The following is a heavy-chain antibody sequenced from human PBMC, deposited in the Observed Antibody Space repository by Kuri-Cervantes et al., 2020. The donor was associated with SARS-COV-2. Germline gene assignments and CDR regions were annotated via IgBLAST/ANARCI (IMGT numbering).Heavy chain of an antibody. CDR2: IYYSGST. V-gene: IGHV4-39*01. D-gene: IGHD3-3*01. CDR1: GGSISSSGYY. Sequence: SETLSLTCTVSGGSISSSGYYWGWIRQPPGKGLEWIGSIYYSGSTYYNPSLKSRVTISVDTSKNQFSLKLSSVTAADTAVYYCARGTRYYDFWSGYLNWGQGTLVTVSS. CDR3: ARGTRYYDFWSGYLN. J-gene: IGHJ4*02.